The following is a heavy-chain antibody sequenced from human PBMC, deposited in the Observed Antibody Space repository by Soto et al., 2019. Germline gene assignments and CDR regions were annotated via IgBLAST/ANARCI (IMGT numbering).Heavy chain of an antibody. D-gene: IGHD3-9*01. V-gene: IGHV3-7*01. CDR1: GFTFSSYW. J-gene: IGHJ3*02. Sequence: GGSLRLSCAASGFTFSSYWMSWVRQAPGKGLEWVANIKQDGSEKYYVDSVKGRFTISRDNAKNSLYLQMNSLRAEDTAVYYCARDSSYFDWLGHDAFDIWGQGTMVTVSS. CDR3: ARDSSYFDWLGHDAFDI. CDR2: IKQDGSEK.